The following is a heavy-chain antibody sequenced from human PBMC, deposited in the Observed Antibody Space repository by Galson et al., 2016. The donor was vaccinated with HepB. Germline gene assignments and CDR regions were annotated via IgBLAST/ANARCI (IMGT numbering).Heavy chain of an antibody. CDR1: GYPVKDYF. J-gene: IGHJ4*02. CDR2: INLNSGGT. CDR3: ARPLTEWQALRD. D-gene: IGHD3-3*01. V-gene: IGHV1-2*02. Sequence: SVKVSCKASGYPVKDYFLHWVRQAPGQGLEWMGWINLNSGGTNYAQKFQGRVTMTRDTSITTADMELSSLRSDDTAIYYCARPLTEWQALRDWGRGTLVTVSS.